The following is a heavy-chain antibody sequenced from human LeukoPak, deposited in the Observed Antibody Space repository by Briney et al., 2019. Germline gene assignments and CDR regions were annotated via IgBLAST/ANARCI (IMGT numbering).Heavy chain of an antibody. J-gene: IGHJ4*02. D-gene: IGHD3-3*01. CDR1: GYNFTNYW. CDR2: IYPDDSDT. Sequence: GESLKISCQGSGYNFTNYWIGWVRQMPGEGLEWMGIIYPDDSDTRYSPSFQGQVTFSADKSLNIAYLQWSNLRASDTAMYYCARLETATFGVVVIESYYFDRWGQGTLVTVSS. V-gene: IGHV5-51*01. CDR3: ARLETATFGVVVIESYYFDR.